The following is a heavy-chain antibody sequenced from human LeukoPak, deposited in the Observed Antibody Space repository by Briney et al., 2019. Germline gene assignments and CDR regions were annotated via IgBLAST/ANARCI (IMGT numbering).Heavy chain of an antibody. Sequence: ASVKVSCKASGYTFISYYMHWVRQAPGQGLEWMGIINPSGGSTSYAQKFQGRVTMTRDTSTSTVYMELSSLRSEDTAVYYCARGYGGNSELDAFDIWGQGTMVTVSS. V-gene: IGHV1-46*01. J-gene: IGHJ3*02. D-gene: IGHD4-23*01. CDR1: GYTFISYY. CDR3: ARGYGGNSELDAFDI. CDR2: INPSGGST.